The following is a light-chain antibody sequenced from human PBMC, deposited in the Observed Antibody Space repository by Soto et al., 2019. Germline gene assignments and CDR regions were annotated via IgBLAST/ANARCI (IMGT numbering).Light chain of an antibody. J-gene: IGKJ4*01. CDR1: QSVSSD. Sequence: EIVMPQSPATLSVSPGERATLSGRASQSVSSDLAWYHQKPGQAPRLLIYGASTRATGIPARFSGRGSGTEFTLTISSLQSEDFAVYYCQQYNNWPLTFGGGTKVDIK. CDR2: GAS. CDR3: QQYNNWPLT. V-gene: IGKV3-15*01.